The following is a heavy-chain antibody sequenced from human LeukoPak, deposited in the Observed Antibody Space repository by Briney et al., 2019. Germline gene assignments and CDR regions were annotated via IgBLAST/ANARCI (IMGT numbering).Heavy chain of an antibody. CDR2: INRDGSKT. CDR3: ARPWDV. CDR1: GITFSGDW. V-gene: IGHV3-74*01. Sequence: GGSLRLSCVASGITFSGDWMDWVRQVPGKGLVWVSRINRDGSKTIYADSVKGRFTISRDNVKKTVYLQMDSLTAGDSAVYYCARPWDVWGQGTSVTVSS. J-gene: IGHJ6*02.